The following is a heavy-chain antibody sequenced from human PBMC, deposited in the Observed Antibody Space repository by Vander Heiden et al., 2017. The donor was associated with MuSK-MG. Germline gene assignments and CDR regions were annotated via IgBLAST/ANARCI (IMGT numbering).Heavy chain of an antibody. CDR1: GFTFSSYA. CDR2: ITGSGGST. J-gene: IGHJ4*02. D-gene: IGHD1-7*01. V-gene: IGHV3-23*01. CDR3: AKDYPDRGETTAFFDD. Sequence: EVQLLESGGGLVQPGGSLRLSCAASGFTFSSYAMSWVRQAPGKGLEWVSCITGSGGSTHYADSVKGRLTISRDNSKNTLYLQMNSLRAEDTAVYYCAKDYPDRGETTAFFDDWGQGTLVTVSS.